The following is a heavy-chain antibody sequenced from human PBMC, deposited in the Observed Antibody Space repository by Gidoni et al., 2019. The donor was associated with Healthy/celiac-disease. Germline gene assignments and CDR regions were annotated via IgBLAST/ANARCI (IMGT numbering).Heavy chain of an antibody. D-gene: IGHD3-22*01. CDR2: IWYDGSNK. CDR3: ARVGIGTYYYDSSGHTDAFDI. V-gene: IGHV3-33*01. CDR1: GFTFSSYG. J-gene: IGHJ3*02. Sequence: QVQLVESGGGVVQPGRSLRLSCAASGFTFSSYGMHWVRQAPGKGLEWVAVIWYDGSNKYYADSVKGRFTISRDNSKNTLYLQMNSLRAEDTAVYYCARVGIGTYYYDSSGHTDAFDIWGQGTMVTVSS.